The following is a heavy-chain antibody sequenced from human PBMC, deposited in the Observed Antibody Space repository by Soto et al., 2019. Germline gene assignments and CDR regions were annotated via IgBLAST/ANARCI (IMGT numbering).Heavy chain of an antibody. CDR3: AGRGYCSGGSCYKDYYYYGMDV. CDR2: ISTSGSTI. D-gene: IGHD2-15*01. Sequence: EVQLVESGGGLVQPGGSLRLSCAASGFTFSSYEMNWVRQAPGKGLEWVSYISTSGSTIYYADSVKGRFTISRDNAKNSLYLQMNSLRAEDTAVYYCAGRGYCSGGSCYKDYYYYGMDVWGQGTTVTVSS. CDR1: GFTFSSYE. V-gene: IGHV3-48*03. J-gene: IGHJ6*02.